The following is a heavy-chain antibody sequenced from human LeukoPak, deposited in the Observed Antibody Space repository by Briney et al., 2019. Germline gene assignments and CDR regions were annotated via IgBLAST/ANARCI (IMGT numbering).Heavy chain of an antibody. V-gene: IGHV1-8*01. CDR2: MNPNSGNT. CDR1: GYTFTSYD. Sequence: ASVKVSCKASGYTFTSYDINWVRQATGQGLEWMGWMNPNSGNTGYAQKFQGRVTMTRNTSISTAYMELSSLRSEDTAVYYCARRDSNYYYYYYMDVRGKGTTVTVSS. J-gene: IGHJ6*03. CDR3: ARRDSNYYYYYYMDV. D-gene: IGHD4-11*01.